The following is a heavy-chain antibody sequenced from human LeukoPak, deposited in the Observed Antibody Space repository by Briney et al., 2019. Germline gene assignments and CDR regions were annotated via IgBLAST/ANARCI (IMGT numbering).Heavy chain of an antibody. D-gene: IGHD4-23*01. Sequence: PSETLSLTCAVYGGSFSGYYWSWIRQLPGKGLEWIGEINHSGSTNYNPSLKSRVTISVDTSKNQFSLKLSSVTAADTAVYYCARSRGGLPWSWGQGTLVTVSS. CDR2: INHSGST. CDR1: GGSFSGYY. CDR3: ARSRGGLPWS. J-gene: IGHJ5*02. V-gene: IGHV4-34*01.